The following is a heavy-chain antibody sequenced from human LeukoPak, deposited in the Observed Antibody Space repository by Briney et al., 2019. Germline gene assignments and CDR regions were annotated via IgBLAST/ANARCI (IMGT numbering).Heavy chain of an antibody. CDR2: IYRSGTT. J-gene: IGHJ4*02. D-gene: IGHD3-22*01. CDR3: ARHAYYYDTSGYHYYFDY. V-gene: IGHV4-39*01. CDR1: GGSISSTGYY. Sequence: PSETLSLTCTVSGGSISSTGYYWGWIRQPPGKGLEWIGSIYRSGTTYYNPSLRIRITMSVDTSKNQFSLNLNSVTAADTAVYYCARHAYYYDTSGYHYYFDYWGQGTLVTVSS.